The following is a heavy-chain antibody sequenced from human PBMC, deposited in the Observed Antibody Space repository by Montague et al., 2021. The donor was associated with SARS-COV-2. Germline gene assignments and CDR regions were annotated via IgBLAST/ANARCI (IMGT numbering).Heavy chain of an antibody. V-gene: IGHV4-59*01. CDR1: CGSMRRYY. J-gene: IGHJ6*03. CDR2: IYDSGGA. Sequence: SETLSLTCTISCGSMRRYYWTWIRQLPGKELEWIGSIYDSGGARYNPSLKSRVSISVDASKNQFSLRVTSVTAADTAVYYCARVRGEQYQLVFSTYYYYYMDVWGKGTTVTVSS. CDR3: ARVRGEQYQLVFSTYYYYYMDV. D-gene: IGHD2-2*01.